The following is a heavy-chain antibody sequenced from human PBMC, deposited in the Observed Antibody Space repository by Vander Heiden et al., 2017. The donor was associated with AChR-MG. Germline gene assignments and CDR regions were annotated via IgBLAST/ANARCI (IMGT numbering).Heavy chain of an antibody. Sequence: VQLVESGGCLVKPGGSLTLSCAATDLIFPLRGYASNWVRQAPGRGLEWVSSISSSSDYIYYSDSVKGRFTISRDNAKNSLFLQMNSLRAEDTALYYCVGDSPMADLGYWGQGTQVTVSS. D-gene: IGHD3-10*01. V-gene: IGHV3-21*01. CDR3: VGDSPMADLGY. CDR1: DLIFPLRGYA. CDR2: ISSSSDYI. J-gene: IGHJ1*01.